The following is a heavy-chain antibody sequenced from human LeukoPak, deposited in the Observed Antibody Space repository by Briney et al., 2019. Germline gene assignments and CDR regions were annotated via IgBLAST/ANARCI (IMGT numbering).Heavy chain of an antibody. CDR1: GGTFSSYA. Sequence: GASVKVSCKASGGTFSSYAISWVRQAPGQGLEWMGWISAYNGNTNYAQKLQGRVTMTTDTSTSTAYMELRSLRSDDTAVYYCARDVLFWGLPAAIMDWFDPWGQGTLVTVSS. D-gene: IGHD2-2*01. CDR3: ARDVLFWGLPAAIMDWFDP. CDR2: ISAYNGNT. J-gene: IGHJ5*02. V-gene: IGHV1-18*01.